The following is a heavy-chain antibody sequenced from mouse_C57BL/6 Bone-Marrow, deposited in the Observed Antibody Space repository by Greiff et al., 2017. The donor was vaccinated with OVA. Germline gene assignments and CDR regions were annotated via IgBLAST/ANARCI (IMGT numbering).Heavy chain of an antibody. CDR3: ASGTPYFDY. D-gene: IGHD1-1*02. V-gene: IGHV1-64*01. CDR2: IHPNSGST. J-gene: IGHJ2*01. Sequence: QVHVKQPGAELVKPGASVKLSCKASGYTFTSYWMHWVKQRPGQGLEWIGMIHPNSGSTNYNEKFKSKATLTVDKSSSTAYMQPSSLTSEDSAVYYCASGTPYFDYWGQGTTLTVSS. CDR1: GYTFTSYW.